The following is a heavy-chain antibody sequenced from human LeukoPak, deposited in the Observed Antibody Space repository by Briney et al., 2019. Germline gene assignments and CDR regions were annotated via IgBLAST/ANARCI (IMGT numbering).Heavy chain of an antibody. Sequence: GSTLRLFCAASGHTFSRYGMHCVPEAPTKGLEDGADISYHGSNKHYAESVKGRFTIFRENSRNTLYLQMTSLRAEETAVYYCAKERAVAGTSFDYWGQGTLVTVSS. CDR2: ISYHGSNK. J-gene: IGHJ4*02. V-gene: IGHV3-30*18. D-gene: IGHD6-13*01. CDR1: GHTFSRYG. CDR3: AKERAVAGTSFDY.